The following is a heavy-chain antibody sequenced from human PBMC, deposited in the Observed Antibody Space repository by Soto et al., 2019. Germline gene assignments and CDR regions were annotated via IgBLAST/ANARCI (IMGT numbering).Heavy chain of an antibody. CDR2: IIPIFGTA. V-gene: IGHV1-69*13. CDR1: GGTFSSYA. D-gene: IGHD2-2*01. J-gene: IGHJ5*02. CDR3: AKEGTTSPYNWFDP. Sequence: SVKVSCKASGGTFSSYAISWVRQAPGQGLEWMGGIIPIFGTANYAQKFQGRVTITADESTSTAYMELSSLRAEDTAVYYCAKEGTTSPYNWFDPWGQGTLVTVSS.